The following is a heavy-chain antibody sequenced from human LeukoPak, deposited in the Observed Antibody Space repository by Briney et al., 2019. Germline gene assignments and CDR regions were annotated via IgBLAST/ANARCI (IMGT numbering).Heavy chain of an antibody. CDR2: IHHSGST. D-gene: IGHD6-13*01. J-gene: IGHJ5*02. V-gene: IGHV4-4*02. CDR1: GGSISSSNW. Sequence: SETLSLTCAVSGGSISSSNWWSWVRQPPGKGLEWIGEIHHSGSTNYNPSLKSRVTISVDKSKNQFSLKLSSVTAADTAVYYCARHPRGWAAAGTSNWFDPWGQGTLVTVSS. CDR3: ARHPRGWAAAGTSNWFDP.